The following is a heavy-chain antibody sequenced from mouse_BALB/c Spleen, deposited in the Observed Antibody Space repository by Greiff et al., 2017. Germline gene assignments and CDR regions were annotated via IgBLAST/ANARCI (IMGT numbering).Heavy chain of an antibody. J-gene: IGHJ4*01. V-gene: IGHV1-80*01. Sequence: QVQLKESGAELVRPGSSVKISCKASGYAFSSYWMNWVKQRPGQGLEWIGQIYPGDGDTNYNGKFKGKATLTADKSSSTAYMQLSSLTSEDSAVYFCARDYAGAMDYWGQGTSVTVSS. CDR3: ARDYAGAMDY. D-gene: IGHD2-4*01. CDR2: IYPGDGDT. CDR1: GYAFSSYW.